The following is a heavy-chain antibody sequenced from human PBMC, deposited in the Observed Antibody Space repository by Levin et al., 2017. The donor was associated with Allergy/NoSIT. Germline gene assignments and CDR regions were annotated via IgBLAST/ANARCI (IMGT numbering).Heavy chain of an antibody. CDR1: GYSFANYW. J-gene: IGHJ5*02. CDR2: IFPDDSDT. V-gene: IGHV5-51*01. CDR3: ARLPPSAAGTGKGWFDP. D-gene: IGHD6-13*01. Sequence: GESLKISCKGSGYSFANYWIAWVRQMPGKGLEWMGIIFPDDSDTRYSPSFRGQVTMSADKSINTAYLQWSSLRASDTAMYYCARLPPSAAGTGKGWFDPWGQGTLVTVSS.